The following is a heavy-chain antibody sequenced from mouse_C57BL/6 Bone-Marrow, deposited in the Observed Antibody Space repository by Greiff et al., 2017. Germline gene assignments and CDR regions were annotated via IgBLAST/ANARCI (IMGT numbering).Heavy chain of an antibody. CDR2: ISYSGST. D-gene: IGHD2-3*01. J-gene: IGHJ4*01. CDR3: ARYRVYDGYYVGDY. CDR1: GYSITSDY. Sequence: VQLKESGPGLAKPSQTLSLTCSVTGYSITSDYWNWIRKFPGNKLEYMGYISYSGSTYYTPSLKSRISITRDTSKNQYYLQLNSVTTEDTATYCCARYRVYDGYYVGDYGGQGTSVTVSS. V-gene: IGHV3-8*01.